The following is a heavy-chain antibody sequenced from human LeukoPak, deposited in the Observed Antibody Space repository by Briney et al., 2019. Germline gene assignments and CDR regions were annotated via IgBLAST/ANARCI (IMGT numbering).Heavy chain of an antibody. CDR2: ISGSGDNT. CDR3: ACTAYYYYYLDV. V-gene: IGHV3-23*01. D-gene: IGHD5-18*01. J-gene: IGHJ6*03. Sequence: PGRSLRFSCAASGFTLSSHAMGWIRQAPGKGLEWVSAISGSGDNTYYADSVKGRFTISRDNSKNTLYLHMSSLRAEDTAVYYCACTAYYYYYLDVWGKGTTVTVSS. CDR1: GFTLSSHA.